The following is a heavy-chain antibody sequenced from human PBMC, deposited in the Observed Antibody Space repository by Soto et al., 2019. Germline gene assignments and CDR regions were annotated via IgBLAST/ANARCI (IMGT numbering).Heavy chain of an antibody. CDR2: IYARGST. CDR1: GSSMSSYY. D-gene: IGHD3-10*01. V-gene: IGHV4-4*07. J-gene: IGHJ6*02. CDR3: AVIGDAIYYSMDV. Sequence: QVQLQESGPGLVKPSETLSLTCTVSGSSMSSYYWNWIRQPAGEGLEWIGLIYARGSTKYNSSLESRVTMVVAVYHNQSALMRPSVPAADTAVYCSAVIGDAIYYSMDVWGQGTTVTVSS.